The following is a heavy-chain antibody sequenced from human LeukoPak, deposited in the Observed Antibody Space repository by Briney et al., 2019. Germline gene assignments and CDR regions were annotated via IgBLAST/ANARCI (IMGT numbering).Heavy chain of an antibody. CDR2: ISANNGNTKYNT. Sequence: ASVKVSCKASGYTFTSFGISWGRQAPGQGLEWMGWISANNGNTKYNTKYAQNLQGRVTMTTDISTSTAYMELRNLRSDATADYHWSKDLDRSGSQNYWGQGTLVTVSS. J-gene: IGHJ4*02. D-gene: IGHD1-26*01. CDR3: SKDLDRSGSQNY. CDR1: GYTFTSFG. V-gene: IGHV1-18*01.